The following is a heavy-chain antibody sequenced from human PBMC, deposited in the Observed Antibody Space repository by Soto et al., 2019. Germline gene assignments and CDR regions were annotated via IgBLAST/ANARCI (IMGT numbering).Heavy chain of an antibody. J-gene: IGHJ4*02. CDR1: GGSISSSSYY. D-gene: IGHD3-16*01. V-gene: IGHV4-39*07. CDR2: IYYSGST. Sequence: SETLSLTCTVSGGSISSSSYYWGWIRQPPGKGLEWIGSIYYSGSTYYNPSLKSRVTMSVDTSKNQFSLKLSSVTAVDTAVYYCAREDLGRLDYWGQGTLVTVSS. CDR3: AREDLGRLDY.